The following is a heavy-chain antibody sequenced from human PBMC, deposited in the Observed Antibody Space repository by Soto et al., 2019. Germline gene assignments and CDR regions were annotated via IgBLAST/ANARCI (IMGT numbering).Heavy chain of an antibody. CDR1: GGSFNGYY. CDR2: INHSGST. D-gene: IGHD2-8*02. Sequence: PSETLSLTCAVYGGSFNGYYWTWIRQPPGTGLEWIGEINHSGSTNYNPSLKSRVTISVDTSKNQFSLKLTSVTAADTAVYYCARDKITGIFDYWGQGTLVTVSS. CDR3: ARDKITGIFDY. J-gene: IGHJ4*02. V-gene: IGHV4-34*01.